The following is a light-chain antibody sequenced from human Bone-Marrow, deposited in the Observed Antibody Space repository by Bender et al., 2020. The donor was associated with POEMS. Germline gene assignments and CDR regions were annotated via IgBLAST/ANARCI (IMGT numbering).Light chain of an antibody. J-gene: IGLJ2*01. CDR1: SGTIASSY. CDR2: EDN. V-gene: IGLV6-57*01. Sequence: NFMLTQPYSVSESPGKTVTISCTRSSGTIASSYVQWFQQRPGSSPTTVIYEDNQRPSGVPDRFSGSIDTSSNSASLTVSGLKTEDEADYYCQSYDSSNPNVVFGGGTKLTVL. CDR3: QSYDSSNPNVV.